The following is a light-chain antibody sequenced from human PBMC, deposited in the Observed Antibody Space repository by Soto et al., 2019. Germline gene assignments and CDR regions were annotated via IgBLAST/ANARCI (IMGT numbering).Light chain of an antibody. CDR3: TSYTSNTTWV. CDR2: EVR. J-gene: IGLJ3*02. Sequence: SALTQPAAVSGPPGQSITISCTGTSSDIGRYNYVSWYQQHPGKAPKLVIYEVRNRPSGISNRFSASKSGNTASLTISGLQAEDEADYYCTSYTSNTTWVFGGGTKLTVL. V-gene: IGLV2-14*01. CDR1: SSDIGRYNY.